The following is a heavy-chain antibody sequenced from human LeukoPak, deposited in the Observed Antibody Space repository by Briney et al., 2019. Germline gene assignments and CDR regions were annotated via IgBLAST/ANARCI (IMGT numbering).Heavy chain of an antibody. Sequence: ASVKVSCKASGYTFTGYYMHWVRQAPGQGLEWMGRINPNSGGTNYAQKFQGRVTMTRDTSISTAYMELSRLRSDDTAVYYCARDFGLLGAYAFDIWGQGTMVAVSS. D-gene: IGHD3/OR15-3a*01. CDR2: INPNSGGT. J-gene: IGHJ3*02. V-gene: IGHV1-2*06. CDR1: GYTFTGYY. CDR3: ARDFGLLGAYAFDI.